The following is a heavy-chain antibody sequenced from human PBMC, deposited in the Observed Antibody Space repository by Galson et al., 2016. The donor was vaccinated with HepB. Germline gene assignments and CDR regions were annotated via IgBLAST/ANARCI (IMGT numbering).Heavy chain of an antibody. V-gene: IGHV3-30*03. J-gene: IGHJ4*02. D-gene: IGHD6-19*01. CDR1: EFSFSYYG. CDR2: ISYDGSNK. Sequence: SLRLSCAASEFSFSYYGMHWVRQAAGKGLEWVAVISYDGSNKYYADSVKGRFTVSRDNAKNSLYLQMNSLTAEDTAAYYCARKGSGWHESNFDYWDQGALVTVSS. CDR3: ARKGSGWHESNFDY.